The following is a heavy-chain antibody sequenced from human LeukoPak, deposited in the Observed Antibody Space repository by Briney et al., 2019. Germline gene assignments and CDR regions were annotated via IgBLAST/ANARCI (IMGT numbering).Heavy chain of an antibody. CDR1: GYTFTGYY. CDR2: INPNSGGT. V-gene: IGHV1-2*02. J-gene: IGHJ4*02. D-gene: IGHD3-10*01. Sequence: GASVKVSCKASGYTFTGYYMHWVRQAPGQGLEWMGWINPNSGGTNYAQKFQGRVTVTRDTSISTAYMELSRLRSDDTAVYYCARDLIGYGSGSYYPSYWGQGTLVTVSS. CDR3: ARDLIGYGSGSYYPSY.